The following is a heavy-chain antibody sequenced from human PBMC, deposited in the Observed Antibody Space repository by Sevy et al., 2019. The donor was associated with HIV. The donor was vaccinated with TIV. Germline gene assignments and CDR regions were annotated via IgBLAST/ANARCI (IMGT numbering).Heavy chain of an antibody. Sequence: ASVKVSCKASGYTFMNYGISWVRQAPGQGLEWMGWISASNGNTNYAQKFQGRDTMTTDTSTTTAYMELRSLRSDDTAVYYCALYCSTTNCIFDYWGQGTLVTVSS. CDR3: ALYCSTTNCIFDY. V-gene: IGHV1-18*01. J-gene: IGHJ4*02. CDR2: ISASNGNT. D-gene: IGHD2-2*01. CDR1: GYTFMNYG.